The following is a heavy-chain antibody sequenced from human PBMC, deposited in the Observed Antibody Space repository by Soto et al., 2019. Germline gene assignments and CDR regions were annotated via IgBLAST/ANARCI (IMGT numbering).Heavy chain of an antibody. J-gene: IGHJ4*02. CDR2: INSDGSST. CDR1: GFTFSSYW. D-gene: IGHD1-26*01. CDR3: ARAPVGAVEYDY. Sequence: VGSLRLSCAASGFTFSSYWMHWVRQAPGKGLVWVSRINSDGSSTSYADSVKGRFTISRDNAKNTLYLQMNSLRAEDTAVYYCARAPVGAVEYDYWGQGTLVTVS. V-gene: IGHV3-74*01.